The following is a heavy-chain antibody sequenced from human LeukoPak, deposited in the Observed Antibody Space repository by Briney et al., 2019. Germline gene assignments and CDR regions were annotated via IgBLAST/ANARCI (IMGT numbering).Heavy chain of an antibody. Sequence: GESLKISCKGSGSSFTTYWISWVRQMPGKGLEWMGRIDPSDSYTNYSPSFQGHVTISADKSISNAYLQWSSLEASDTAMYYCVRGHYYDILSGYSNDAFDIWGQGTMVIVSS. CDR1: GSSFTTYW. J-gene: IGHJ3*02. V-gene: IGHV5-10-1*01. CDR2: IDPSDSYT. CDR3: VRGHYYDILSGYSNDAFDI. D-gene: IGHD3-9*01.